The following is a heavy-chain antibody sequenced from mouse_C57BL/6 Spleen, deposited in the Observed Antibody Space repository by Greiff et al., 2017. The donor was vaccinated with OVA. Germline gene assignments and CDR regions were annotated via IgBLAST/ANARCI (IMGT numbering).Heavy chain of an antibody. D-gene: IGHD3-2*02. J-gene: IGHJ2*01. CDR3: ARRDSSGVFDY. Sequence: DVQLQESGPELVKPGASVKISCKASGYSFTGYYMHWVKQSPEKSLEWIGEINPSTGGTTYNQKFKAKATLTVDKSSSTAYMQLKSLTSEDSAVYYCARRDSSGVFDYWGQGTTLTVSS. V-gene: IGHV1-42*01. CDR1: GYSFTGYY. CDR2: INPSTGGT.